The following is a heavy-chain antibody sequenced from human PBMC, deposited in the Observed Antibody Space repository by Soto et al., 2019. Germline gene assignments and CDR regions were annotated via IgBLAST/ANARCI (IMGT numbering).Heavy chain of an antibody. D-gene: IGHD3-22*01. V-gene: IGHV4-39*01. Sequence: SETLSLTCTVSGGSITSSIYHWAWIRQPPTKGLEWIGNIYYRGSTSYNPSLNSRVTISVDTSKNQFSLTLTSVTAADTAVYYCARLGDYYQAFDYWGHGTLVTVSS. CDR3: ARLGDYYQAFDY. CDR1: GGSITSSIYH. CDR2: IYYRGST. J-gene: IGHJ4*01.